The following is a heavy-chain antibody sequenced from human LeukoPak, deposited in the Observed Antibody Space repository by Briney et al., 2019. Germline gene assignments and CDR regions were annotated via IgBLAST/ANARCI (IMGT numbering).Heavy chain of an antibody. CDR1: GFTFSSYA. D-gene: IGHD6-13*01. V-gene: IGHV3-23*01. J-gene: IGHJ4*02. Sequence: PGGSLGLSCAASGFTFSSYAMSWVRQAPGKGLEWVSGISGSGGSTYYADSVKGRFTISRDNSKNTLYLQMNSLRAEDTAVYYCAKYKIAAAANRTIDYWGQGTLVTVSS. CDR2: ISGSGGST. CDR3: AKYKIAAAANRTIDY.